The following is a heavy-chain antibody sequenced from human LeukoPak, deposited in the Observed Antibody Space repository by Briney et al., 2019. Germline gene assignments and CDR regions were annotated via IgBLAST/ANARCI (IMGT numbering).Heavy chain of an antibody. Sequence: GSLRLSCAASGFTFSSYAMSWVRQAPGKGLEWVSAISGSGGSTYYADSVKGRFTISRDNSKNTLYLQMNSLRAEDTAVYYCAKDPNFDWLSQRVGYWGQGTLVTVSS. CDR2: ISGSGGST. D-gene: IGHD3-9*01. CDR3: AKDPNFDWLSQRVGY. CDR1: GFTFSSYA. V-gene: IGHV3-23*01. J-gene: IGHJ4*02.